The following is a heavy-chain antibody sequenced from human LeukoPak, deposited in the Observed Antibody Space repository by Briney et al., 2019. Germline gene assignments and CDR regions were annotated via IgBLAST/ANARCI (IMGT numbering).Heavy chain of an antibody. V-gene: IGHV3-48*01. CDR2: ISSSSSTI. Sequence: GGSLRLSCAASGFTFSSYSMNWARQAPGKGLEWVSYISSSSSTIYYADSVKGRFTISRDNSKNTLYLQMNSLRAEDTAVYYCAKDGSSGWSNWFDLWGQGTLVTVSS. J-gene: IGHJ5*02. CDR3: AKDGSSGWSNWFDL. CDR1: GFTFSSYS. D-gene: IGHD6-19*01.